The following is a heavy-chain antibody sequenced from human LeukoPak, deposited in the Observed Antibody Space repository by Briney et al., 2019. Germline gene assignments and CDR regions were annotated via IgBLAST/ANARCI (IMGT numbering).Heavy chain of an antibody. V-gene: IGHV1-46*01. D-gene: IGHD3-3*01. CDR2: INPSGGST. CDR3: ARALTIFGGTRHFDL. CDR1: GYTFTSYY. Sequence: ASVKVSCKASGYTFTSYYMHWVRQAPGQGLEWMGIINPSGGSTSYAQKFQGRVTMTRGMSTSTVYMELSSLRSEDTAVYYCARALTIFGGTRHFDLWGRGTLVTVSS. J-gene: IGHJ2*01.